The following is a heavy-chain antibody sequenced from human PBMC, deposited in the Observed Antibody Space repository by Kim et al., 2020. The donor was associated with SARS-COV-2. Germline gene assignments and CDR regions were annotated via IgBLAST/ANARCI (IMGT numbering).Heavy chain of an antibody. J-gene: IGHJ4*02. CDR3: AINRPGYSGTWYPGD. D-gene: IGHD6-13*01. CDR2: ISGSGGIT. Sequence: GGSLRLSCAASGFTISSYAMSWVRQAAGKGLEWVSDISGSGGITYYADSVKGRFTISRDNSKNTLYLQMNSLRADDTAVYYCAINRPGYSGTWYPGDWGQGILVAVSS. CDR1: GFTISSYA. V-gene: IGHV3-23*01.